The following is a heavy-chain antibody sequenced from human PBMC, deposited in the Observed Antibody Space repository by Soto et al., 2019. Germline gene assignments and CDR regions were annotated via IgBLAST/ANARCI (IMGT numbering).Heavy chain of an antibody. CDR2: IYNNGRT. Sequence: SETLSLTCIVSGGSISSSSYYWGWIRQPPGRGLEWIGYIYNNGRTDYNPSLKSRVTISVDTSKNHFSLKLSSVTPADTAVYYCARGDNWKMYYFDYWGQGTLVTVSS. V-gene: IGHV4-61*03. D-gene: IGHD1-1*01. CDR1: GGSISSSSYY. CDR3: ARGDNWKMYYFDY. J-gene: IGHJ4*02.